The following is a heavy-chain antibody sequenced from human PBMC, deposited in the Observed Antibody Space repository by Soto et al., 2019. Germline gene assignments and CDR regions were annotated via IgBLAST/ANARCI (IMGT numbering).Heavy chain of an antibody. CDR3: AKAQYAAMVPFYYYYGMDV. D-gene: IGHD5-18*01. Sequence: LRLSCAASGFTFSSYAMSWVRQAPGKGLEWVSAISGSGGSTYYADSVKGRFTISRDNSKNTLYLQMNSLRAEDTAVYYCAKAQYAAMVPFYYYYGMDVWGQGTTVTVSS. J-gene: IGHJ6*02. CDR1: GFTFSSYA. CDR2: ISGSGGST. V-gene: IGHV3-23*01.